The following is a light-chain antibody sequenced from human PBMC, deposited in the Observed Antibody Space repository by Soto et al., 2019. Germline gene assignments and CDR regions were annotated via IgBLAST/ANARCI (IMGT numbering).Light chain of an antibody. CDR1: QSISSW. CDR3: QQYNSYPWP. Sequence: DIAMTRARAKLSASVGERVTITCRASQSISSWLAWYQQKPGKAPKLLIYKASTLKSGVPSRFSGSGSGTEFTLTISSLQPDDFATYYCQQYNSYPWPFGQGTKVDIK. V-gene: IGKV1-5*03. CDR2: KAS. J-gene: IGKJ1*01.